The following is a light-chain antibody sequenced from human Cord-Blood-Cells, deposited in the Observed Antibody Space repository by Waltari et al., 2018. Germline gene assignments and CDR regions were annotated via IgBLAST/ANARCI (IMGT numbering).Light chain of an antibody. CDR3: QVWDSSSDHYV. V-gene: IGLV3-21*04. J-gene: IGLJ1*01. CDR1: NIGRES. CDR2: YDS. Sequence: SYVLTQPPSVSVAPGKTARITCGGNNIGRESVHWYQQKPGQAPVLVIYYDSDRPSGIPEGFSGSNSGNTATLTISRVEAGDESDYYCQVWDSSSDHYVFGTGTKVTVL.